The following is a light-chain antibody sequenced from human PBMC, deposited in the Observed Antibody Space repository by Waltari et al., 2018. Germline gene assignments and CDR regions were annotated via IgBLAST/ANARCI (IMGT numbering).Light chain of an antibody. CDR1: RSNIWNNY. Sequence: QSVLTQPPSVSAAPGQTAPIACSGSRSNIWNNYVSWYRQFPGTAPKLLIYEDTERPSGIAGRFSGSKSGTSATLDITGLQAGDEADYYCGTWDSSLSGAVFGGGTHLTVL. J-gene: IGLJ7*01. V-gene: IGLV1-51*02. CDR2: EDT. CDR3: GTWDSSLSGAV.